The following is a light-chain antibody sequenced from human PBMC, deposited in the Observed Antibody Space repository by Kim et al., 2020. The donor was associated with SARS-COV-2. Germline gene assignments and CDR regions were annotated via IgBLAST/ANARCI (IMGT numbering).Light chain of an antibody. CDR2: AAS. Sequence: AAVGDRVTITWRARQGISSWLAWYQPRPGKPPKSLIYAASSLQTAVPSRFSGSGYGTDFTLTISSLQPEDFATYYCQQYSGYPLTFGGGTKVDIK. J-gene: IGKJ4*01. CDR3: QQYSGYPLT. CDR1: QGISSW. V-gene: IGKV1D-16*01.